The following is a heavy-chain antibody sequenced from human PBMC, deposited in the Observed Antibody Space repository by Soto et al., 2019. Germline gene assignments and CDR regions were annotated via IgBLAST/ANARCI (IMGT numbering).Heavy chain of an antibody. CDR3: ARDPVHAGDAAHWYFDL. CDR2: IIPIFGTA. CDR1: GGTFRSYA. J-gene: IGHJ2*01. V-gene: IGHV1-69*01. D-gene: IGHD7-27*01. Sequence: QVQLVQSGAEVKKPGSSVKVSCKASGGTFRSYAISWVRQAPGQGLEWMGGIIPIFGTANYAEKFQGRVTITGNESTSTAYLELSSLRSEDTAVYYCARDPVHAGDAAHWYFDLWGRGTLVSVSS.